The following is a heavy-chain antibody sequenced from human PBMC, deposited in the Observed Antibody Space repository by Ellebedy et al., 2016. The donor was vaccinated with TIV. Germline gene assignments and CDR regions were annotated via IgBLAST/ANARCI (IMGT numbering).Heavy chain of an antibody. Sequence: MPSETLSLTCTVSGGSISGYYWTWVRQPPGKGLEYIGYVFYTGFTNYNPSLKSRVTISVDTSKNQFSLRLTSVTAADTAVYYCARLISYMDVWGKGTTVTVSS. CDR2: VFYTGFT. CDR1: GGSISGYY. CDR3: ARLISYMDV. V-gene: IGHV4-59*08. D-gene: IGHD3-10*01. J-gene: IGHJ6*04.